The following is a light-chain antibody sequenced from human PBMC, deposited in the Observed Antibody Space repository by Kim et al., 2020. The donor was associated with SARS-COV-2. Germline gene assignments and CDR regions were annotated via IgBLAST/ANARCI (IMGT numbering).Light chain of an antibody. Sequence: LSVSPGERATLSCRASRSVSSNLAWYQQQPGQAPRLLIYGASTRATGIPARFSGSGSGTEFTLTISSLQSEDFAVYYCQQYNNWRTFGQGTKLEI. CDR3: QQYNNWRT. V-gene: IGKV3-15*01. J-gene: IGKJ1*01. CDR2: GAS. CDR1: RSVSSN.